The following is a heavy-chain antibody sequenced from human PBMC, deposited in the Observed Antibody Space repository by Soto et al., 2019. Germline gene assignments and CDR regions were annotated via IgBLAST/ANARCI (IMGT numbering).Heavy chain of an antibody. CDR2: INSGGST. J-gene: IGHJ6*02. CDR3: VRENYYYGMDV. Sequence: EVQLVESGGTLVQPGGSLRLSCAASGFDASVNYMTWVRQAPGKGLEWVSAINSGGSTFYADSVKGRFTISRDNSMHTLYLQMNSLRVEDTAMYYCVRENYYYGMDVWGQGTAVTVSS. CDR1: GFDASVNY. V-gene: IGHV3-66*01.